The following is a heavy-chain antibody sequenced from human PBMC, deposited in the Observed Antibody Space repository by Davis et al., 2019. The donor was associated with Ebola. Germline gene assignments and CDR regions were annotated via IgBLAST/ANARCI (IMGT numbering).Heavy chain of an antibody. V-gene: IGHV4-39*01. CDR1: GASINSGDFY. D-gene: IGHD1-26*01. J-gene: IGHJ3*02. CDR2: ISYSGDT. CDR3: ARPWYSGTYYDAYDI. Sequence: MPSETLSLTCTVSGASINSGDFYWGWVRQHPGKGLEWIGHISYSGDTYYNPSLRSRVTISVDTSRNQFSLKLSSATAADTAVYYCARPWYSGTYYDAYDIWGQGTMVAVSS.